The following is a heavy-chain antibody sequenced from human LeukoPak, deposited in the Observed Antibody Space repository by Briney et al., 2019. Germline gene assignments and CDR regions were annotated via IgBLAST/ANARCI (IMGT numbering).Heavy chain of an antibody. Sequence: GGSLRLSCAASGFTFSNYAMHWVRQAPGKGLEWVAVISYDGSNKYYADSVKGRFTISRDNSKNTLYLQMNSLRAEDTAVYYCARPIAVAAPDIWGQGTMVTVSS. CDR3: ARPIAVAAPDI. CDR1: GFTFSNYA. D-gene: IGHD6-19*01. V-gene: IGHV3-30-3*01. J-gene: IGHJ3*02. CDR2: ISYDGSNK.